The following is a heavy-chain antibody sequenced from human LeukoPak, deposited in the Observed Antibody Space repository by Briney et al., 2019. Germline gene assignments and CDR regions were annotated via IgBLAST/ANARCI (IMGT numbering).Heavy chain of an antibody. V-gene: IGHV3-74*01. CDR3: ARDFWGGAYYYDSSGYQYFFDY. CDR2: INSDGSST. Sequence: QPGGSLRLSCAASGFTFSSYWMHWVRQAPGKGLVWVSRINSDGSSTSYADSVKGRFTISRDNAKNSLYLQMNSLRAEDTAVYYCARDFWGGAYYYDSSGYQYFFDYWGQGTLVTVSS. J-gene: IGHJ4*02. CDR1: GFTFSSYW. D-gene: IGHD3-22*01.